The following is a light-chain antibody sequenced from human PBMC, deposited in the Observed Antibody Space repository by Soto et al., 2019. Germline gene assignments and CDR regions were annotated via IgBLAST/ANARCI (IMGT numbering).Light chain of an antibody. Sequence: QAVVTQPPSASGTPGQRVTMSCSGSNSNVGNYYVSWYQHLPGTAPKLLIYYNNQRPSGVPDRFSGSKSGTSASLAISGLRSEDESDYYCVAWDASLRGYVFGPGTKVTVL. CDR2: YNN. V-gene: IGLV1-47*02. J-gene: IGLJ1*01. CDR1: NSNVGNYY. CDR3: VAWDASLRGYV.